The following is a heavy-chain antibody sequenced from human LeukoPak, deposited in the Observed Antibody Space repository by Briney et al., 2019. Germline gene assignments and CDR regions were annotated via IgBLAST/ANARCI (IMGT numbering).Heavy chain of an antibody. V-gene: IGHV3-23*01. D-gene: IGHD1-26*01. J-gene: IGHJ6*03. CDR2: ISGSGDNT. CDR1: GFTFSGFA. Sequence: GGSLRLSCAASGFTFSGFAMSWVRRTPGKGLEWVSGISGSGDNTLYADSVKGRFTISRDNSKNTLYLQMNRLRAEDTAVYYCAKLVGGRDYYMDVWGKGTTVTVSS. CDR3: AKLVGGRDYYMDV.